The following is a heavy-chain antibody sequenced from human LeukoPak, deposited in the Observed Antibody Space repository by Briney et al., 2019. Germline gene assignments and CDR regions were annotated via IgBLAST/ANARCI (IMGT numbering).Heavy chain of an antibody. J-gene: IGHJ4*02. D-gene: IGHD4-17*01. CDR3: ARDFGDHRIDY. CDR2: INHSGST. V-gene: IGHV4-34*01. CDR1: GGSFSGYY. Sequence: SETLSLTCAVYGGSFSGYYWSWIRQPPGKGLEWIGEINHSGSTNYNPSLKSRVTISVDTSKNQFSLRLSSVTAADTAIYYCARDFGDHRIDYWGQGTLVTVSS.